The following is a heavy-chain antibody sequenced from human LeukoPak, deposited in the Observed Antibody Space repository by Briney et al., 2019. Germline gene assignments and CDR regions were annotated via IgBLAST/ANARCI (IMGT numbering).Heavy chain of an antibody. J-gene: IGHJ6*03. CDR2: INHSGST. V-gene: IGHV4-34*01. D-gene: IGHD6-6*01. Sequence: SETLSLTCAVYGGSFSGYYWSWIRQPPGKGLEWIGEINHSGSTNYNPSLKSRVTISVDTSKNQFSLKLSSVTAADTAVYYCARVRSIAARSLNYYYYYYMDVWGKGTTVTVSS. CDR1: GGSFSGYY. CDR3: ARVRSIAARSLNYYYYYYMDV.